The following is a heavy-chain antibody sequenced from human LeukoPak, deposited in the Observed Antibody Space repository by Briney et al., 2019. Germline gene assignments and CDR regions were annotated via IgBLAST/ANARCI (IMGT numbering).Heavy chain of an antibody. CDR2: ISGSGGST. D-gene: IGHD2-8*01. V-gene: IGHV3-23*01. CDR3: ATSGDIVLMVYAPAEYFQH. CDR1: GFTFSSYA. Sequence: GGSLRLSCSASGFTFSSYAMSWVRQAPGKGLEWVPGISGSGGSTFYADFVQGRLTISRDISKNTLYLQMNSLRAEDTAVYYCATSGDIVLMVYAPAEYFQHWGQGTLATVSS. J-gene: IGHJ1*01.